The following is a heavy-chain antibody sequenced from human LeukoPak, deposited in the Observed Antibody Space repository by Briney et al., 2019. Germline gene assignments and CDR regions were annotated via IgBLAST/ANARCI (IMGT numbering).Heavy chain of an antibody. CDR3: ARGRTMITFGGVIARPFDY. V-gene: IGHV4-34*01. D-gene: IGHD3-16*02. J-gene: IGHJ4*02. CDR2: INHSGST. Sequence: PSETLSLTCAVYGGSFSGYYWSWIRQPPGKGLEWIGEINHSGSTNYNPSLKSRVAISVDTSKNQFSLKLSSVTAADTAVYYCARGRTMITFGGVIARPFDYWGQGTLVTVSS. CDR1: GGSFSGYY.